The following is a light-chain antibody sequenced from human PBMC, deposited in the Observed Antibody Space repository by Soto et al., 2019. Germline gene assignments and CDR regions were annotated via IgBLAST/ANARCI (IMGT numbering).Light chain of an antibody. Sequence: QSALTQPRSVSGSPGQSVTISCTGTSSDVGGYNYVSWYQQHPGKAPKLMIYDVNKWPSGVPDRFSGSKSGNTASLTISGLQAEDEADYYCCSSGGSYVVFGGGTKLTVL. CDR3: CSSGGSYVV. CDR1: SSDVGGYNY. V-gene: IGLV2-11*01. CDR2: DVN. J-gene: IGLJ2*01.